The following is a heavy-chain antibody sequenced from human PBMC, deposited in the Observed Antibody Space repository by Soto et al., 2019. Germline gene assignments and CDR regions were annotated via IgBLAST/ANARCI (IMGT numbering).Heavy chain of an antibody. CDR2: IVVGSGNT. J-gene: IGHJ4*01. CDR3: AAVPPYYYDSSGYQYYFDY. D-gene: IGHD3-22*01. Sequence: ASVKVSCKASGFTFISSAMQWVRQARGQRLEWIGWIVVGSGNTNYAQKFQERVTITRDMSTSTAYMELSSLRSEDTAVYYCAAVPPYYYDSSGYQYYFDYWG. CDR1: GFTFISSA. V-gene: IGHV1-58*02.